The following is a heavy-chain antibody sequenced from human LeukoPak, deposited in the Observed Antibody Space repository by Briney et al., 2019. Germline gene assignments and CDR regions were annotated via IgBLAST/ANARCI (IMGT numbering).Heavy chain of an antibody. CDR2: IKSKTDGGTT. J-gene: IGHJ4*02. Sequence: GGSLRLSCAASGFTFINAWMSWVRQAPGKGLEWVGRIKSKTDGGTTDYAAPVKGRFTISRDDSKNTLYLQMNSLKTEDTAVYSCTTDPICSSRWYRFDYWGQGTLLTVSS. CDR3: TTDPICSSRWYRFDY. V-gene: IGHV3-15*01. CDR1: GFTFINAW. D-gene: IGHD6-13*01.